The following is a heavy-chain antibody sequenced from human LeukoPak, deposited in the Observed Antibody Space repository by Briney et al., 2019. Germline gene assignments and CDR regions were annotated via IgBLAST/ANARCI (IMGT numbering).Heavy chain of an antibody. D-gene: IGHD2-2*01. Sequence: ASVKVSCKASGYTFTTYGISWVRQAPGQGLEWMGWISAYNGNTNYAQKLQGRVTMTTDTSTSTAYMELRSLRSDDTAVYYCARDSAVPAASPDQHWGQGTLVTVSS. CDR3: ARDSAVPAASPDQH. CDR1: GYTFTTYG. V-gene: IGHV1-18*01. J-gene: IGHJ1*01. CDR2: ISAYNGNT.